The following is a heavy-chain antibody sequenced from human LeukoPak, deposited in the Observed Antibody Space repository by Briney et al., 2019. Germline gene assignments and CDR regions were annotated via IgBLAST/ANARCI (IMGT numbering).Heavy chain of an antibody. CDR2: IFYSGTT. D-gene: IGHD5-18*01. CDR3: ARRWSIHLWTY. J-gene: IGHJ4*01. V-gene: IGHV4-39*01. CDR1: GGSISSNSYY. Sequence: SETLSLTCTVSGGSISSNSYYWGWIRQPPGKGLEWIGSIFYSGTTYYNPSLKSRVTISVDTSKNQFSLKLGSVTAADTAVYYCARRWSIHLWTYWGQGTLVTVSS.